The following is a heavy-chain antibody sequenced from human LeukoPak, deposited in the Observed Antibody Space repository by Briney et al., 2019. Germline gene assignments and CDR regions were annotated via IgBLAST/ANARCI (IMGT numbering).Heavy chain of an antibody. V-gene: IGHV3-7*01. CDR2: MNQDGSVK. CDR1: GFTFSDSW. J-gene: IGHJ5*02. CDR3: ARDHGYCSSTSCYNWFDP. D-gene: IGHD2-2*01. Sequence: PGGSLRLSCAASGFTFSDSWMSWVRQAPGKGLEWVANMNQDGSVKDYVDSVKGRFTISRDNAKNSLYLQMNSLRAEDTAVYYCARDHGYCSSTSCYNWFDPWGQGTLVTVSS.